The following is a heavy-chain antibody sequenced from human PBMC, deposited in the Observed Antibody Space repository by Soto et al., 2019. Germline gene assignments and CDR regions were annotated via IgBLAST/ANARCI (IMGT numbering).Heavy chain of an antibody. CDR2: ISGNGESA. Sequence: VQLLESGGGLVQPGGSLRLSCAASGFPFRDYAMNWVRQAPGKWLEWVSDISGNGESARYADSVKGRFTVSRHNSRDTLYLQMNCLTVDDTAVYYCGKERRGSGWSVFNFWGQGTLVTVSS. J-gene: IGHJ4*02. CDR1: GFPFRDYA. D-gene: IGHD6-19*01. V-gene: IGHV3-23*01. CDR3: GKERRGSGWSVFNF.